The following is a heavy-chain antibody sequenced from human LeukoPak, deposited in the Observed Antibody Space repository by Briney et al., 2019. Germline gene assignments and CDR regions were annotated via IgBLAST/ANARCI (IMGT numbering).Heavy chain of an antibody. CDR3: ASDRGDGYNSYFDY. CDR2: IYYSGST. Sequence: SETLALTCTVSGGSVSSGGYYWSWIRQHPGKGLEWIGYIYYSGSTYYNPSLKSRVTISVDTSKNQFSLKLSSVTAADTAVYYCASDRGDGYNSYFDYWGQGTLVTVSS. CDR1: GGSVSSGGYY. J-gene: IGHJ4*02. V-gene: IGHV4-31*03. D-gene: IGHD5-24*01.